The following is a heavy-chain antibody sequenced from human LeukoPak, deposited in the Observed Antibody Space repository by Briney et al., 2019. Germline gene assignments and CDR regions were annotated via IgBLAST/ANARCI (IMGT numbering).Heavy chain of an antibody. J-gene: IGHJ6*02. V-gene: IGHV3-21*01. Sequence: GGSLRLSCAASGFTFSSYSMNWVRQAPGKGLEWVSSISSSSSYIYYADSVKGRFTISRDNSKNTLYLQMNSLRAEDTAVYYCAREGITMVRGVIISYGMDVWGQGTTVTVSS. CDR2: ISSSSSYI. D-gene: IGHD3-10*01. CDR1: GFTFSSYS. CDR3: AREGITMVRGVIISYGMDV.